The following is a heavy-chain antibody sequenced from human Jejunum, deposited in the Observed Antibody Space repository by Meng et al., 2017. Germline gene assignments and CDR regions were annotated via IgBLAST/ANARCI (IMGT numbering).Heavy chain of an antibody. D-gene: IGHD3-22*01. Sequence: QMLLQESGPGLVKPSETLSLTCTVSGGFIRSSLYYWGWIRQSPGKGLEWIGNIYYSGSTYYNSSLKSRVTISVDTSKNQFSLTLSAVTAADTAVYYCARSPQYYDSSGFAFDPWGQGTLVTVSS. V-gene: IGHV4-39*01. J-gene: IGHJ5*02. CDR1: GGFIRSSLYY. CDR3: ARSPQYYDSSGFAFDP. CDR2: IYYSGST.